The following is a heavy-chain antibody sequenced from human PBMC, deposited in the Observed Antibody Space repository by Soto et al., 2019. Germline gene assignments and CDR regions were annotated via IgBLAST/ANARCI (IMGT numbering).Heavy chain of an antibody. CDR2: IYHSGST. Sequence: PSEALSRTCADSGGSISSGGYCWSWIRQPAGKGLEWIGYIYHSGSTYYNPSLKSRVTISVDRSKNQFSLKLSSVTAADTAVYYCARGLRKRYDSSGYYQVSHAFDIWGQGTMVTVSS. D-gene: IGHD3-22*01. V-gene: IGHV4-30-2*01. CDR1: GGSISSGGYC. J-gene: IGHJ3*02. CDR3: ARGLRKRYDSSGYYQVSHAFDI.